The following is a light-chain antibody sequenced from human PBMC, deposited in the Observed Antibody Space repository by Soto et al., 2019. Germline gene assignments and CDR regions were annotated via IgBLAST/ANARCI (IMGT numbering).Light chain of an antibody. V-gene: IGLV3-21*04. CDR1: NIGSKS. CDR3: QVWDSSSDSYV. J-gene: IGLJ1*01. Sequence: SYELTQPPSVSVAPGKTARITCGGNNIGSKSVHWYQQKPRQAPVLVIYYDSDRPSGIPERFSGSNSGNTATLTISRVEAGDEADYYCQVWDSSSDSYVFGTGTKLTVL. CDR2: YDS.